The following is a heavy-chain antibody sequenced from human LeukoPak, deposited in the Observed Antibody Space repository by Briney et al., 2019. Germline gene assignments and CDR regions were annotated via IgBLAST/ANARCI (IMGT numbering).Heavy chain of an antibody. CDR1: GFTFNNYA. J-gene: IGHJ4*02. CDR3: ARDYADYVGYFFFDY. CDR2: ISGGGETT. V-gene: IGHV3-23*01. Sequence: GESLKISCAASGFTFNNYAMNWVRQAPGKGLEWVSSISGGGETTYYAASAKGRFTISRDNSQNTLYLQMNSLRAEDTAVYYCARDYADYVGYFFFDYWGQGTLVTVSS. D-gene: IGHD4-17*01.